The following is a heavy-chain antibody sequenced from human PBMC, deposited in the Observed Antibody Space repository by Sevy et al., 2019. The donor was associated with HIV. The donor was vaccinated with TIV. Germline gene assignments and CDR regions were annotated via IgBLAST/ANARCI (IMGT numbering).Heavy chain of an antibody. CDR3: ARGNQDYGGGFFG. CDR1: GFTVSSNY. V-gene: IGHV3-53*01. J-gene: IGHJ4*02. Sequence: GGSLRLSCAASGFTVSSNYMSWVRQAPGKGLEWVSAICSGGSTYYAESLKGKFTISRDNSKNTLYHQMNSLRAEDTAVYYCARGNQDYGGGFFGWGQGTLVTISS. CDR2: ICSGGST. D-gene: IGHD4-17*01.